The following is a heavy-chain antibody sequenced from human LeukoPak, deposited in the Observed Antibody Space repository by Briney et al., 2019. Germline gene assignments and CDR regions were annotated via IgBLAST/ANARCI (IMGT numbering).Heavy chain of an antibody. CDR2: INCAGGST. D-gene: IGHD1-7*01. CDR1: GYTFTSYY. V-gene: IGHV1-46*01. CDR3: AREGELLGGFDI. J-gene: IGHJ3*02. Sequence: ASVKVSCKASGYTFTSYYIHWVRQAPGQGLERMGIINCAGGSTRYAQKFQGRVTMTRDTSTSTVYMELSSLRSEDTAVYYCAREGELLGGFDIWGQGTMVTASS.